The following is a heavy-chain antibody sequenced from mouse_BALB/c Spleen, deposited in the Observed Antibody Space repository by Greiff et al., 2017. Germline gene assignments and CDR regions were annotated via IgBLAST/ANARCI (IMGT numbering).Heavy chain of an antibody. V-gene: IGHV3-2*02. D-gene: IGHD2-2*01. Sequence: EVHLVESGPGLVKPSQSLSLTCTVTGYSITSDYAWNWIRQFPGNKLEWMGYISYSGSTSYNPSLKSRISITRDTSKNQFFLQLNSVTTEDTATYYCARSPYGYEGAMDYWGQGTSVTVSS. CDR2: ISYSGST. CDR1: GYSITSDYA. CDR3: ARSPYGYEGAMDY. J-gene: IGHJ4*01.